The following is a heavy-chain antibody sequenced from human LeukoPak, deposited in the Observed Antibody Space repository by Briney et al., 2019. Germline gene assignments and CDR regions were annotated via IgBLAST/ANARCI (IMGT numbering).Heavy chain of an antibody. CDR3: AKDRGYCSSTSCPPGDYYYYYMDV. D-gene: IGHD2-2*01. J-gene: IGHJ6*03. Sequence: PGRSLRLSCAASGFTFSSYGMHWVRQAPGKGLEWVAVIWYDGSNKYYADSVKGRFTTSRDNSKNTLYLQMNSLRAEDTAVYYCAKDRGYCSSTSCPPGDYYYYYMDVWGKGTTVTVSS. V-gene: IGHV3-33*06. CDR2: IWYDGSNK. CDR1: GFTFSSYG.